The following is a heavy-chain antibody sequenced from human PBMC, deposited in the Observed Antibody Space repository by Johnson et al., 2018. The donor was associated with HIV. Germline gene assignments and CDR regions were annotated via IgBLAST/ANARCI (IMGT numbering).Heavy chain of an antibody. CDR1: GFTFSRYW. Sequence: QVQLVESGGGPVQSGGSLRLSCAASGFTFSRYWMSWVRQAPGKGLEWVAVMSYDGSNKYYTDSVRGRFTISRDNSKNTLYLQMNSLRAEDTAVYYCANVRWPDAFDIWGQGTMVTVSS. V-gene: IGHV3-30*18. CDR3: ANVRWPDAFDI. CDR2: MSYDGSNK. J-gene: IGHJ3*02. D-gene: IGHD4-23*01.